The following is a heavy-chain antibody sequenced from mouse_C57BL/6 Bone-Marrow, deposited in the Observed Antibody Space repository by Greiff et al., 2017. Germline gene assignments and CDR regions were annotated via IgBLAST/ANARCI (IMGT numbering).Heavy chain of an antibody. V-gene: IGHV14-4*01. CDR2: IDPENGDT. Sequence: EVQLQQSGAELVRPGASVKLSCTASGFNIKDDYMHWVKQRPEQGLEWIGWIDPENGDTEYASKFQGKATITADTSSNTAYLQLSSLTSEDTAVYYCTTEITTVVRDWYVDVWGTGTTVTVSS. D-gene: IGHD1-1*01. J-gene: IGHJ1*03. CDR3: TTEITTVVRDWYVDV. CDR1: GFNIKDDY.